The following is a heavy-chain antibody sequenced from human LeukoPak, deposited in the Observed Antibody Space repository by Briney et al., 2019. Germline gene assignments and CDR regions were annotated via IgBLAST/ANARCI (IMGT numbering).Heavy chain of an antibody. CDR1: GGTFSTYV. D-gene: IGHD6-6*01. CDR2: IIPVFGTA. Sequence: GASVKVSCKASGGTFSTYVISWVRQAPGQGLEWMGGIIPVFGTANYAEKFQDRVTITADNSTSTAYMELSSLRSDDTAVYYCARRIAARMDVWGKGTTVTVSS. V-gene: IGHV1-69*06. J-gene: IGHJ6*03. CDR3: ARRIAARMDV.